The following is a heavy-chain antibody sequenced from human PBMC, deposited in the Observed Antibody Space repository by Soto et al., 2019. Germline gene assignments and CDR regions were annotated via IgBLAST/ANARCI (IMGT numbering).Heavy chain of an antibody. J-gene: IGHJ4*02. Sequence: GGSLRLSCEASGLKFDDHMRHCVRQARGNGLEWFSLISWDGGSIDYVDSIKGRFTVSRDNSKKFLYLKMHSLKSEDTAFYSGAKEGHGGSYLVSWGPGNLVTVFS. CDR2: ISWDGGSI. D-gene: IGHD2-15*01. V-gene: IGHV3-43*01. CDR1: GLKFDDHM. CDR3: AKEGHGGSYLVS.